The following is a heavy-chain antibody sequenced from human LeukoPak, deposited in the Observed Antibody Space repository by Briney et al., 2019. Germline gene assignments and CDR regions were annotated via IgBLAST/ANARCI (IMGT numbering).Heavy chain of an antibody. Sequence: APVKVSCKASGYTFTSYYMHWVRQAPGQGLEWMGIINPSGGSTSYAQKFQGRVTMTRDTSTSTVYMELSGLRSEDTAVYYCARAYGAPDYGPSLNDYWGQGTLVTVSS. D-gene: IGHD4/OR15-4a*01. V-gene: IGHV1-46*01. CDR3: ARAYGAPDYGPSLNDY. CDR1: GYTFTSYY. CDR2: INPSGGST. J-gene: IGHJ4*02.